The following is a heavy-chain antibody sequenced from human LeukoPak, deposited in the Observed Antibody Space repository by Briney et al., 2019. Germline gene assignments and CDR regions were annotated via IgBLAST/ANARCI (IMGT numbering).Heavy chain of an antibody. CDR1: GFTFNNYA. D-gene: IGHD5/OR15-5a*01. Sequence: GGSLRLSCAASGFTFNNYAMSWVLQAPGKGLEWVSAVSGNGGTTYYADSVKGRFTISRDNSKNALYLQMNSLRTEDTAVYYCAKSPGSVIFRGDYWGQGTLVTVSS. CDR3: AKSPGSVIFRGDY. CDR2: VSGNGGTT. V-gene: IGHV3-23*01. J-gene: IGHJ4*02.